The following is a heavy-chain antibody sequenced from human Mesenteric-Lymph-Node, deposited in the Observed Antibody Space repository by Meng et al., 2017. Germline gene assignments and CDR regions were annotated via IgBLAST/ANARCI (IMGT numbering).Heavy chain of an antibody. CDR2: ISSSGSTI. CDR1: GFTFSDYY. J-gene: IGHJ3*02. Sequence: GESLKISRAASGFTFSDYYMSWIRQAPGKGLEWVSDISSSGSTIYYADSVKGRFTITRDNDKNSLYLQMNSLRAEDTAVYYCARIRDAFDIWGQGTMVTVSS. V-gene: IGHV3-11*01. CDR3: ARIRDAFDI.